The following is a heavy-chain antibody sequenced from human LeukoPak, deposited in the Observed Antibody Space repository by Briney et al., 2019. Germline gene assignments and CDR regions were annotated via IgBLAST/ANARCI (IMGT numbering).Heavy chain of an antibody. CDR1: GYTFTGYY. CDR3: ARLAATHSTFDY. J-gene: IGHJ4*02. CDR2: INPNSGGT. Sequence: ASVKVSCKASGYTFTGYYIHWVRQAPGQGLEWMGWINPNSGGTNYAQKFQGRVTMTRDTSISTAYMELSRLRSDDTAVYYCARLAATHSTFDYWGQGTLVTVSS. V-gene: IGHV1-2*02. D-gene: IGHD2-15*01.